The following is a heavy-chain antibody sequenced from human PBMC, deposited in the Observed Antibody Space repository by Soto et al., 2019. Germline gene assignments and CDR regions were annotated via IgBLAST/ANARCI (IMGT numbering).Heavy chain of an antibody. D-gene: IGHD6-13*01. CDR3: AKADHIAATGTLDY. CDR2: ISGSGGTT. V-gene: IGHV3-23*01. CDR1: GFTFSSYA. J-gene: IGHJ4*02. Sequence: GGSLRLSCAASGFTFSSYAMSWVRQSPGKGLQWVSSISGSGGTTYYADSVKGRFTISRDKSKNTLYLQMNSLRAEDTALYYCAKADHIAATGTLDYWDQGTLVTVSS.